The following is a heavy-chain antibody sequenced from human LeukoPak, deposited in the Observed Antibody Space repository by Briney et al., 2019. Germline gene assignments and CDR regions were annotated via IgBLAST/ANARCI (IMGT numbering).Heavy chain of an antibody. D-gene: IGHD2-15*01. Sequence: GESLKISCKVSGYSFTTYWIGWVRQMPGKGLEWMGIIYPGDSDTRYSPSFQGQVTISADKSISTAYLQWSSLKASDTAMYYCARLKDCSGGSCYSDYYYYYMDVWGKGTTVTVSS. V-gene: IGHV5-51*01. CDR2: IYPGDSDT. CDR3: ARLKDCSGGSCYSDYYYYYMDV. CDR1: GYSFTTYW. J-gene: IGHJ6*03.